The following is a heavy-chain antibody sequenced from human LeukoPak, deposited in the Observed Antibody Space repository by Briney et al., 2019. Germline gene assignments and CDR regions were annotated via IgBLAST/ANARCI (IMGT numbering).Heavy chain of an antibody. CDR3: ARERLGLRRYYYYGMDV. D-gene: IGHD5-12*01. J-gene: IGHJ6*02. Sequence: ASVKVSCKASGYTFTSYYMHWVRQAPGQGLEWMGIINPSGGSTSHAQKFQGRVTMTRDTSTSTVYMELSSLRSEDTAVYYCARERLGLRRYYYYGMDVWGQGTTVTVSS. V-gene: IGHV1-46*01. CDR2: INPSGGST. CDR1: GYTFTSYY.